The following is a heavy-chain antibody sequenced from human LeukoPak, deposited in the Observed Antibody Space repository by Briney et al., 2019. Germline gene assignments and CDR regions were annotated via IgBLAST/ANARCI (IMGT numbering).Heavy chain of an antibody. CDR2: INSDGSST. J-gene: IGHJ4*02. CDR1: GFTFSSYW. Sequence: GGSLRLSCAASGFTFSSYWMHWVRQAPGKGLVWVSRINSDGSSTSYADSVKGRFTICTDNAKNTLYLQMNSLRAEDTAVYYCARDHYDILTGRTVDYWGQGTLVTVSS. D-gene: IGHD3-9*01. V-gene: IGHV3-74*01. CDR3: ARDHYDILTGRTVDY.